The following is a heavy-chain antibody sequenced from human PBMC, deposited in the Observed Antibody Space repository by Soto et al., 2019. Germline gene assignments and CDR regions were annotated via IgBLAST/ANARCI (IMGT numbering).Heavy chain of an antibody. J-gene: IGHJ4*02. V-gene: IGHV3-7*03. D-gene: IGHD6-6*01. CDR2: IKQDGSEK. CDR1: GFTFSSYW. Sequence: GGSLRLSCAASGFTFSSYWMSWVRQAPGKGLEWVANIKQDGSEKYYVDSVKGRFTISRDNAKNSLYLQMNSLRAEDTAVYYCARVARGRSSYYFDYWGQGTLVTVSS. CDR3: ARVARGRSSYYFDY.